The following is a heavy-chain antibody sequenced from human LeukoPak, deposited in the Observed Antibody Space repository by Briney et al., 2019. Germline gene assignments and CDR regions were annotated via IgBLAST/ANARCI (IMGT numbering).Heavy chain of an antibody. V-gene: IGHV1-69*02. Sequence: SVKVSCKASGGTFSSYTISWVRQAPGQGLEWMGRIIPILGIANYAQKFQGRVTITADKSTSTAYMELSSLRSEDTAVYYCAASDTAMVIPHYYYYSGMDVWGQGTTVTVSS. CDR3: AASDTAMVIPHYYYYSGMDV. CDR2: IIPILGIA. CDR1: GGTFSSYT. J-gene: IGHJ6*02. D-gene: IGHD5-18*01.